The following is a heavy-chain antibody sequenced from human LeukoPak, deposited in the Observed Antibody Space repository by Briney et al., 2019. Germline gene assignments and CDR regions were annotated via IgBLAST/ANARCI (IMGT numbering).Heavy chain of an antibody. Sequence: ASVKVSCKASGYTFTGYYMHWVRQAPGQGLEWMGRVNPNSGGTNYAQKFQGRVTITADESTSTAYMELSSLRSEDTAVYYCARGNRYDRRRFDYWGQGTLVTVSS. CDR1: GYTFTGYY. J-gene: IGHJ4*02. CDR2: VNPNSGGT. CDR3: ARGNRYDRRRFDY. D-gene: IGHD1-14*01. V-gene: IGHV1-2*06.